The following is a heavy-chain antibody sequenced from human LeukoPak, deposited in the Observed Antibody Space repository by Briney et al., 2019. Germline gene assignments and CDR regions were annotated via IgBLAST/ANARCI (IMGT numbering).Heavy chain of an antibody. CDR1: GFTFSTDV. J-gene: IGHJ4*02. CDR2: ISSNGDNT. CDR3: VRGTGY. Sequence: WGSLRLSCSVSGFTFSTDVMHWVRQAPGQGLEYVSAISSNGDNTYYADSVKGRFTISRDNSKNTLYLQMSSLRADDTAVYYCVRGTGYWGQGTLVTVSS. V-gene: IGHV3-64D*06.